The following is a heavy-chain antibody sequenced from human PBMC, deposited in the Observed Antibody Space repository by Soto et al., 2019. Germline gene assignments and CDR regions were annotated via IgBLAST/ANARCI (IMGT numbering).Heavy chain of an antibody. Sequence: PGGSLRLSCAASGFTFSSYAMSWVRQAPGKGLEWVSAISGSGGSTYYADSVKGRFTISRDNSKNTLYLQMNSLRAEDTAVYYCAKVLSRSHWAVTPIATYDAFDIWGQGTMVTVSS. CDR3: AKVLSRSHWAVTPIATYDAFDI. D-gene: IGHD2-21*01. CDR2: ISGSGGST. V-gene: IGHV3-23*01. J-gene: IGHJ3*02. CDR1: GFTFSSYA.